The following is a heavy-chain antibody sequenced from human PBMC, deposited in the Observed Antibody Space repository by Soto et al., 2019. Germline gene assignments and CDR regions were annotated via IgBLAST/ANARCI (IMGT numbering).Heavy chain of an antibody. CDR2: ISYDGSNK. CDR1: GFSFSSSA. D-gene: IGHD6-19*01. V-gene: IGHV3-30-3*01. J-gene: IGHJ4*02. Sequence: GGSLRLSCAASGFSFSSSAMHWVRQAPGKGLEWVAVISYDGSNKYYADSVKGRFTISRDNSKNTLYLQMNSLRAEDTAVYYCARDRYSSGWGSGYFDYWGQGTLVTVSS. CDR3: ARDRYSSGWGSGYFDY.